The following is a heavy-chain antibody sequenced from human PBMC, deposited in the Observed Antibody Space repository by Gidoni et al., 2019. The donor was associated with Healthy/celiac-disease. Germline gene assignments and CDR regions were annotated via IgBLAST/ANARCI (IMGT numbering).Heavy chain of an antibody. D-gene: IGHD3-22*01. CDR2: IKSKTDGGTT. V-gene: IGHV3-15*01. CDR3: TTERITMIVVDDY. Sequence: EVQLVESGGGLVKPGGSLRLSCAASGFTFSNAWMSWVRQAPGKGLEWVGRIKSKTDGGTTDYAAPVKGRFTISRDDSKNTLYLQMNSLKTEDTAVYYCTTERITMIVVDDYWGQGTLVTVSS. J-gene: IGHJ4*02. CDR1: GFTFSNAW.